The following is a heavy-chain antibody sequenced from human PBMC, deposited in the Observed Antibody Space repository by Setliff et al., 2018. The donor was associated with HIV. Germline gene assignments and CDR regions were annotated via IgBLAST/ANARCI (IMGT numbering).Heavy chain of an antibody. CDR1: GFIFSNAW. J-gene: IGHJ4*02. Sequence: PGGSLRLSCASSGFIFSNAWMGWVRQAPGKGLEWVAYISYSGSAIHYADSVKGRFTISRDNAKNSVYLQMNSLRAEDTAVYYCARGIITAPGVDYWGQGTLVTVSS. V-gene: IGHV3-11*04. CDR2: ISYSGSAI. CDR3: ARGIITAPGVDY. D-gene: IGHD6-13*01.